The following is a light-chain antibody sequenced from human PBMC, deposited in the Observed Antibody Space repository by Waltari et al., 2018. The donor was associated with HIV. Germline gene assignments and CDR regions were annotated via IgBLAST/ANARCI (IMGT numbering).Light chain of an antibody. CDR2: KDT. Sequence: SYELTQPPSVSVSPGQTASITCPGDQLEGTFVCWYQQRPGQSPVLVMYKDTRRPSGIPERFSGSNSGNTATLTITGTQSMDEADYYCQAWDRSVVFGGGTKLTVL. V-gene: IGLV3-1*01. J-gene: IGLJ2*01. CDR3: QAWDRSVV. CDR1: QLEGTF.